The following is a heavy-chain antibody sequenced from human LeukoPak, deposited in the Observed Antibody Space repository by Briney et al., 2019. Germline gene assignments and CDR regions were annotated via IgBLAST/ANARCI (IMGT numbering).Heavy chain of an antibody. J-gene: IGHJ4*02. Sequence: GGSLRLSCAASGFTVSSNYMSWVRQAPGKGLEWVSVICSGGNTYYADSVKGRFTISRDNSKNTLYLQMNSLRAEDTAVYYCARALGSFEIYDHWGQGTLVTVSS. V-gene: IGHV3-53*01. CDR3: ARALGSFEIYDH. D-gene: IGHD5-12*01. CDR1: GFTVSSNY. CDR2: ICSGGNT.